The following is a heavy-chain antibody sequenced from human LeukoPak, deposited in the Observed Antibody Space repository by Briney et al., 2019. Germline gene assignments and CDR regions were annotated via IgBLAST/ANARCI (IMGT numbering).Heavy chain of an antibody. CDR2: INHSGST. CDR3: ARVSYDAFDI. Sequence: PSETLSLTCAVYCGSFSGYYWSWIRQPPGKGLEWIGEINHSGSTNYNPSLKSRVTISVDTSKNQFSLKLSSVTAADTAVYYCARVSYDAFDIWGQGTMVTVSS. CDR1: CGSFSGYY. V-gene: IGHV4-34*01. J-gene: IGHJ3*02.